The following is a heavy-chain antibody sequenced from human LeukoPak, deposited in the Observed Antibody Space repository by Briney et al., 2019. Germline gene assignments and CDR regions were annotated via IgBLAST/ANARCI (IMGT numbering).Heavy chain of an antibody. CDR1: GRSISSYY. Sequence: PSETLSLICTVCGRSISSYYWSGLRQPPGKALEWIGYIYYSGSTNYDPSLKSRVTISVDASKNPFSLKLSCLTAADTAVYYCARWGWDLGGFDYWGQGTLVTVPS. CDR2: IYYSGST. J-gene: IGHJ4*02. V-gene: IGHV4-59*08. D-gene: IGHD1-26*01. CDR3: ARWGWDLGGFDY.